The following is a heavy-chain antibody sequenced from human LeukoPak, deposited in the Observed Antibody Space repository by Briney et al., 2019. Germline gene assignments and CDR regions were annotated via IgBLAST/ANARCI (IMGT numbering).Heavy chain of an antibody. Sequence: PSETLSLTCTVSGDSISSSDYYWGWFRQPPGQGLEWIGSIYYSGRTYYNPSLKSRVTISVDTSKNQFSLKLSSVTAADTAMYYCARQFDIWGQGTMVTVSS. CDR3: ARQFDI. CDR2: IYYSGRT. J-gene: IGHJ3*02. CDR1: GDSISSSDYY. V-gene: IGHV4-39*01.